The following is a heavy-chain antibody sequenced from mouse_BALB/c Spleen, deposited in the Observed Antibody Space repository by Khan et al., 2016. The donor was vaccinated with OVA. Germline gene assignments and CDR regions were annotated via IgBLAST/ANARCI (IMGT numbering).Heavy chain of an antibody. CDR1: GFNFSSYG. D-gene: IGHD2-9*01. Sequence: EVELVESGGDLVKPGGSLKLSCAASGFNFSSYGMSWVRQTPDKRLEWVASISRGGGYTYYADSVKGRFTISRDSAKNTLYLQMSSLKSEDTAMFYCTRAYYGNDYYAMDNWGQGTSVTVSS. J-gene: IGHJ4*01. CDR3: TRAYYGNDYYAMDN. V-gene: IGHV5-6*01. CDR2: ISRGGGYT.